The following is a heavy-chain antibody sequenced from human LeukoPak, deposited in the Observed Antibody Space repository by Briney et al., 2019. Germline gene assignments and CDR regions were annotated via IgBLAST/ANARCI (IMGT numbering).Heavy chain of an antibody. CDR1: GGSISSSSYY. D-gene: IGHD3-10*01. J-gene: IGHJ3*02. CDR3: ARVGWLAFDI. V-gene: IGHV4-39*07. CDR2: IYYSGST. Sequence: SETLSLTCTVSGGSISSSSYYWGWIRQPPGKGLEWIGSIYYSGSTYYNPSLKSRVTISVDTSKNQFSLKLSSVTAADTAVYCCARVGWLAFDIWGQGTMVTVSS.